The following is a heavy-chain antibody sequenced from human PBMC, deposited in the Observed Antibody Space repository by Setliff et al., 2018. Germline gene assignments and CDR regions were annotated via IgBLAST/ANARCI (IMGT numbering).Heavy chain of an antibody. D-gene: IGHD1-26*01. CDR3: ARSSYSGSYLNV. Sequence: PSETLSLTCTVSGGSISSDSDYWSWIRQSAGKGLEWIGRTYASGSTEYNPSLGSRVTISVDTSRNQFSLQLSSVTAADTAVYYCARSSYSGSYLNVWGQGTTVTVSS. J-gene: IGHJ6*02. CDR2: TYASGST. CDR1: GGSISSDSDY. V-gene: IGHV4-61*02.